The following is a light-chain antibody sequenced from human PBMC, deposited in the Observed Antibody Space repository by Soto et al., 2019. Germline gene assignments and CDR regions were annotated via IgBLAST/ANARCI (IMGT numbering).Light chain of an antibody. CDR1: QSVRSN. CDR3: QQYNSWPPWT. J-gene: IGKJ1*01. V-gene: IGKV3-15*01. Sequence: EIVMTQSPATLSVSPGERATISCRASQSVRSNLAWYQQKPGQAPRLLIYDASTMDTGIPARFSGSGSGTEFTLTISSLQSEDFAVYYCQQYNSWPPWTFGQGTKVEIK. CDR2: DAS.